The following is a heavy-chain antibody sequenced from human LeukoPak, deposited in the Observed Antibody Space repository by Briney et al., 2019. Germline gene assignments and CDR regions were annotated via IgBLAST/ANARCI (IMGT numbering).Heavy chain of an antibody. J-gene: IGHJ4*02. V-gene: IGHV4-59*01. CDR2: IYYSGTT. Sequence: SETLSLTCTVSGGSISSYYWSWIRQPPGKGLEWLGDIYYSGTTNYNPSLKSPVTISIDTSKNQFSLKLSSVTAADTAVYYCARGGTRDGGHYSDYWGQGTLVTVSS. CDR1: GGSISSYY. D-gene: IGHD2-21*02. CDR3: ARGGTRDGGHYSDY.